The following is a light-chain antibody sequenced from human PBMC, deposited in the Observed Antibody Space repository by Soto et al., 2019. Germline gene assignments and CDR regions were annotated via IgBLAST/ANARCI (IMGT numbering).Light chain of an antibody. V-gene: IGKV1-5*03. J-gene: IGKJ1*01. CDR3: QQYKTSFET. CDR1: RSLSNW. Sequence: DIQLTQSPSTLSASVGDRVTITCRASRSLSNWLAWYQQKPGKAPKVLIYNVSTLDTGVPSRFSGDGSGTEFTLTSSSLQPYDSATYYCQQYKTSFETFGQGTKVEIK. CDR2: NVS.